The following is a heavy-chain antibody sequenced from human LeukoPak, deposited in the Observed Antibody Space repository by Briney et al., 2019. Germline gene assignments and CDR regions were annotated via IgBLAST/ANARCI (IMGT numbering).Heavy chain of an antibody. CDR1: GGSISSSSYY. D-gene: IGHD4-17*01. V-gene: IGHV4-39*01. CDR2: IYYSGST. J-gene: IGHJ6*03. CDR3: ARPVYGDYDDYYYMDV. Sequence: PSETLSLTCTVSGGSISSSSYYWGWIRQPPGKGLEWIGSIYYSGSTYYNPSLESRVTISVDTSKNQFSLKLSSVTAADTAVYYCARPVYGDYDDYYYMDVWGKGTTVTVSS.